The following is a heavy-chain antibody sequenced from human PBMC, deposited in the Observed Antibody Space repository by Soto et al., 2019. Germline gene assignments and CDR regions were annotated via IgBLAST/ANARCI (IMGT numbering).Heavy chain of an antibody. J-gene: IGHJ4*02. CDR1: GFTFSSYS. Sequence: GSLRLSCAASGFTFSSYSMNWVRQAPGKGLEWVSSISSSSSYIYYADSVKGRFTISRDNAKNSLYLQMNSLRAEDTAVYYCARGGRVAARPSYFDYWGQGTLVTVSS. CDR2: ISSSSSYI. V-gene: IGHV3-21*01. D-gene: IGHD6-6*01. CDR3: ARGGRVAARPSYFDY.